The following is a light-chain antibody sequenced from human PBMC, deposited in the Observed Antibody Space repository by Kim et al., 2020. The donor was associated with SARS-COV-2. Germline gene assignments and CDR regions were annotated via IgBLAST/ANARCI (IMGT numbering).Light chain of an antibody. Sequence: EIVMKQSPATVSVSPGERATLSCRASQSVSSNLAWFQQKPGQAPRLLIYGAATRATGIPARFSGSGSGTEFTLTISSLQSEDYAVYYCQQSDNWPPLTFGGGTKVDIK. J-gene: IGKJ4*01. CDR1: QSVSSN. V-gene: IGKV3-15*01. CDR2: GAA. CDR3: QQSDNWPPLT.